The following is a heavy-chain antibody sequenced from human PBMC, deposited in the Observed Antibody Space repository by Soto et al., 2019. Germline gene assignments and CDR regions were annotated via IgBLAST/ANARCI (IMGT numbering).Heavy chain of an antibody. D-gene: IGHD5-18*01. CDR2: IWYDGSNK. J-gene: IGHJ4*02. CDR1: GFTFSSYG. Sequence: GGSLRLSCAASGFTFSSYGMHWVRQAPGKGLEWVAVIWYDGSNKYYADSVKGRFTISRDNSKNTLYLQMNSLRAEDTAVYYCARVAELWYFDYWGQGTLVTVSS. CDR3: ARVAELWYFDY. V-gene: IGHV3-33*01.